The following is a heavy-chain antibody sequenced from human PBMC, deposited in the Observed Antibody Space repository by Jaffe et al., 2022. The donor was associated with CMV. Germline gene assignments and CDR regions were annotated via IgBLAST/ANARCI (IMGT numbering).Heavy chain of an antibody. CDR2: INHSGST. CDR3: ARGLGGRSVAQIYYYYYGMDV. V-gene: IGHV4-34*01. Sequence: QVQLQQWGAGLLKPSETLSLTCAVYGGSFSGYYWSWIRQPPGKGLEWIGEINHSGSTNYNPSLKSRVTISVDTSKNQFSLKLSSVTAADTAVYYCARGLGGRSVAQIYYYYYGMDVWGQGTTVTVSS. J-gene: IGHJ6*02. D-gene: IGHD6-19*01. CDR1: GGSFSGYY.